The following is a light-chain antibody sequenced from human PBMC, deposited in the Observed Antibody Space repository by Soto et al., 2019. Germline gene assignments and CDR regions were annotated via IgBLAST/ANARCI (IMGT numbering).Light chain of an antibody. CDR2: EVS. V-gene: IGLV2-14*01. CDR1: SSDVGGYNY. J-gene: IGLJ1*01. Sequence: QSVLTQPASVSGSPGQSITISCTGTSSDVGGYNYVSWYQHHPGKAPKVMIYEVSKRPSGVSNRFSGSKSGNTASLTISGLQAEDEADYYCSSYTSSSTRVFGTGTKLTVL. CDR3: SSYTSSSTRV.